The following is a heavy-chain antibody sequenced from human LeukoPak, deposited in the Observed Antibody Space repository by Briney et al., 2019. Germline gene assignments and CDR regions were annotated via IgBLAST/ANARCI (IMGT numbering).Heavy chain of an antibody. J-gene: IGHJ4*02. CDR2: ISGGGETI. V-gene: IGHV3-48*03. CDR1: GFIFSSYE. Sequence: PGGSLRLSCASSGFIFSSYEMNWVRQAPGKGLEWVSYISGGGETIYYADSVKGRFTISRDNAKNSLYLQMNSLRAEDTAFYYCARQARSLEARIPYFDYWGQGTLVTVSS. CDR3: ARQARSLEARIPYFDY. D-gene: IGHD3-3*01.